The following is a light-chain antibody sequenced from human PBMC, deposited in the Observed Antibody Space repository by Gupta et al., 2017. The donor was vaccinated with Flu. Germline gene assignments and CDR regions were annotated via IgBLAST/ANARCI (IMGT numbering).Light chain of an antibody. J-gene: IGKJ1*01. Sequence: IVMTQSPDSLAVSLGERATINCKSSQSVLYSSNNKNYLAWYQQKPGQPPKLLIYWASTRESGVPYRFSGSGSGTDFTLTISSLQAEDVAVYYCQQYYSTPPTFGQGTKVEIK. CDR3: QQYYSTPPT. V-gene: IGKV4-1*01. CDR2: WAS. CDR1: QSVLYSSNNKNY.